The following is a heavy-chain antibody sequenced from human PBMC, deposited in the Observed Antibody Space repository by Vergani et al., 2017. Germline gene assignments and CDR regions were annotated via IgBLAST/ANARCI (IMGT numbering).Heavy chain of an antibody. CDR3: ARSGYCAHGVCYMTYYYYIDV. Sequence: QVQLEESGGGVVQPGRSLILSCAGSGFTLSSHAMHWVRQAPGKGLEWVAFIWYDGSKEYYADSVKGRFTISRDNSKNTLYLQMNNLRAADTAVYYCARSGYCAHGVCYMTYYYYIDVWGKGTAVTVSS. CDR2: IWYDGSKE. D-gene: IGHD2-8*01. V-gene: IGHV3-33*01. CDR1: GFTLSSHA. J-gene: IGHJ6*03.